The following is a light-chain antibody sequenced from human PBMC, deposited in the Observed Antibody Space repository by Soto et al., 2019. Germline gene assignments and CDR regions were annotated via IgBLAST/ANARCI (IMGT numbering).Light chain of an antibody. CDR2: ATH. V-gene: IGKV3-20*01. CDR3: QQHGGSPTWT. CDR1: QSISTNY. J-gene: IGKJ1*01. Sequence: EIVLTQSPGTLSLSPGEKAILSCRASQSISTNYLAWYQQKPGQAPRLLIYATHTRATGIPDRFSGSGSGTDFTLTISRLEPEDFAVYFCQQHGGSPTWTFGQGTKVDI.